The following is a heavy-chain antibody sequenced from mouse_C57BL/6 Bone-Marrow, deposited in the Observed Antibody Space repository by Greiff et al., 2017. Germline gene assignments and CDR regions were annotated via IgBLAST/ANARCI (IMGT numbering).Heavy chain of an antibody. Sequence: VQLQESGPELVKPGASVKISCKASGYAFSSSWMNWVKQRPGKGLEWIGRIYPGDGDTNYNGKFKGKATLTADKSSSTAYMQLSSLTSEDSAVYFWARGLLLLWFAYWGQGTLVTVSA. CDR1: GYAFSSSW. D-gene: IGHD2-3*01. CDR3: ARGLLLLWFAY. CDR2: IYPGDGDT. V-gene: IGHV1-82*01. J-gene: IGHJ3*01.